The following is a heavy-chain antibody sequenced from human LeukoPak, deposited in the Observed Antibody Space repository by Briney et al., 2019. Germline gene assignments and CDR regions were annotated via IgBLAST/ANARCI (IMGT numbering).Heavy chain of an antibody. D-gene: IGHD6-6*01. CDR3: ARESSIAARGAFDI. CDR1: GFTFSSYA. V-gene: IGHV3-30-3*01. Sequence: GGSLRLSCAASGFTFSSYAMHWVRQAPGKGLEWVAVISYDGSNKYYADSVKGRFTISRDNSKNTLYLQMNSLRAEDTAVYYCARESSIAARGAFDIWGQGTMVTVSS. CDR2: ISYDGSNK. J-gene: IGHJ3*02.